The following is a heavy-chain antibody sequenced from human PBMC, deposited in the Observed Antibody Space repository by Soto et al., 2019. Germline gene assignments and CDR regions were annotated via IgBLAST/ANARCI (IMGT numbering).Heavy chain of an antibody. CDR1: GFTFDDYA. Sequence: GGSLRLSCAASGFTFDDYAMHWVRQAPGKGLEWVSLISGDGGSTYYADSVKGRFTISRDNSKNSLYLQMNSLRTEDTALYYCAKENQKGGMATILNWFDPWGQGTLVTVSS. D-gene: IGHD5-12*01. V-gene: IGHV3-43*02. J-gene: IGHJ5*02. CDR2: ISGDGGST. CDR3: AKENQKGGMATILNWFDP.